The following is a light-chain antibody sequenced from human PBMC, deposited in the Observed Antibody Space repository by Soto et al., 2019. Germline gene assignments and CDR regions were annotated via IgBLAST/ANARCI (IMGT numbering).Light chain of an antibody. Sequence: QSALTQPASVSGSPGQSITISCTGTGRDVGGYNYVSWYQQYPGKAPKLVIYDVSNRPSGVSYRFSGSKSGNTASLTISGLQAEDEAEYYCSSYTSSSTVGVFGGGTKLTVL. CDR3: SSYTSSSTVGV. CDR1: GRDVGGYNY. J-gene: IGLJ2*01. CDR2: DVS. V-gene: IGLV2-14*03.